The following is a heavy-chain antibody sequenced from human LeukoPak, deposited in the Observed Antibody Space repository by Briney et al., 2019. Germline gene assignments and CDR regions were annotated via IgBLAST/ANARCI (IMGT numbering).Heavy chain of an antibody. CDR1: GYTFTSYA. CDR3: AREDYYDSGSNDY. Sequence: GASVKVSCKASGYTFTSYAMNWVRQAPGQGLEWMGWMNPNSGNTAYAQKFQGRVTITRNTSISTAYMELSSLRSEDTAVYYCAREDYYDSGSNDYWGQGTLVTVSS. D-gene: IGHD3-22*01. J-gene: IGHJ4*02. CDR2: MNPNSGNT. V-gene: IGHV1-8*03.